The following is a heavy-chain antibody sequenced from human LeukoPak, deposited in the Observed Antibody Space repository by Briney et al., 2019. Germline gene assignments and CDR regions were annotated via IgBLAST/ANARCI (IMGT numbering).Heavy chain of an antibody. D-gene: IGHD2-15*01. CDR3: ARVSATEILNYGMDV. CDR1: GGSISSGDYY. J-gene: IGHJ6*02. CDR2: IYYSGST. Sequence: PSQTLSLTCTVSGGSISSGDYYWSWIRQPPGKGLEWIGYIYYSGSTYYNPSLKSRVTISVDTSKNQFSLKLSSVTAADTAVYYCARVSATEILNYGMDVWGQGTTVTVSS. V-gene: IGHV4-30-4*01.